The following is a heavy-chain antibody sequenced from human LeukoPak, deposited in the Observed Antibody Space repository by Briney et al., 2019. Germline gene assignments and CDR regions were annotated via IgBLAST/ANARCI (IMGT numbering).Heavy chain of an antibody. V-gene: IGHV1-46*01. J-gene: IGHJ6*02. CDR3: ASVYKHGMDV. D-gene: IGHD5-24*01. CDR2: LNPSGGSS. CDR1: GYTVTSYY. Sequence: ASVTVSCKASGYTVTSYYMHWVRQAPGQGLEWMAILNPSGGSSNYAQKFQGRATLTRATSTGTVYMELSSLRSEDTAVYYCASVYKHGMDVWGQGTTVIVSS.